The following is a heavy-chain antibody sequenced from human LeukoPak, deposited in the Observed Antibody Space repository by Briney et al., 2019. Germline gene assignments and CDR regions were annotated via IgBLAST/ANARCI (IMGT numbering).Heavy chain of an antibody. D-gene: IGHD6-19*01. Sequence: KSSETLSLTCTVSGGSMSSSSYYWGWIRRPPGKGLEWIGCIYYSGSTHYNPSLKSRLTISVDTPKTQFTPKLSSVTAADTAVYYWATPIPSVYRSGWYGIHAYWGQGALVTVSS. CDR3: ATPIPSVYRSGWYGIHAY. V-gene: IGHV4-39*01. CDR1: GGSMSSSSYY. CDR2: IYYSGST. J-gene: IGHJ4*02.